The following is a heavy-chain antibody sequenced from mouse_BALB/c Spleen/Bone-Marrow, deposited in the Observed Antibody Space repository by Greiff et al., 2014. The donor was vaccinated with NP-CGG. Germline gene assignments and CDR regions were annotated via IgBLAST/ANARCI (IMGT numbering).Heavy chain of an antibody. J-gene: IGHJ1*01. V-gene: IGHV2-9*02. D-gene: IGHD2-3*01. CDR3: ARVYLWYFDV. CDR2: IWAGGST. Sequence: VKVVESGPGLVAPSQSLSITCTVSGFSLTSYGVHWVRQPPGKGLEWLGVIWAGGSTNYNSALMSRLSISKDNSKSQVFLKMNSLQIDDTAMYYCARVYLWYFDVWGAGTTVTVSS. CDR1: GFSLTSYG.